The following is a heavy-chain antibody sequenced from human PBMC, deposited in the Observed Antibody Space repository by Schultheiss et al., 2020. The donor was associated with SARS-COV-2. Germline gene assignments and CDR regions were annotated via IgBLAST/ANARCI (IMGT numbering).Heavy chain of an antibody. CDR2: IYYSGST. V-gene: IGHV4-59*01. J-gene: IGHJ4*02. CDR3: ARDRCGGDCLFDY. Sequence: GSPRLSCTVSGGSISSYYWSWIRQPPGKGLEWIGYIYYSGSTNYNPSLKSRVTISVDTSKNQFSLKLSSVTAADTAVYYCARDRCGGDCLFDYWGQGTLVTVSS. CDR1: GGSISSYY. D-gene: IGHD2-21*02.